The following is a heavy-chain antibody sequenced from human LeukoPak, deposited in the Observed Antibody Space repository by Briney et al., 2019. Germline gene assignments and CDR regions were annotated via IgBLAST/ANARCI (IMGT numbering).Heavy chain of an antibody. CDR3: AKRIGGVNSFDH. Sequence: GGSLRLSCAGSGFTFSSYAMSWVRQAPGKGLEWVSVISGSSDTTYYADSVKGRFIISRDNSKNTLYLQMNSLRAEDTAVYYCAKRIGGVNSFDHWGQGNPGHRLL. J-gene: IGHJ4*02. CDR2: ISGSSDTT. CDR1: GFTFSSYA. D-gene: IGHD3-16*01. V-gene: IGHV3-23*01.